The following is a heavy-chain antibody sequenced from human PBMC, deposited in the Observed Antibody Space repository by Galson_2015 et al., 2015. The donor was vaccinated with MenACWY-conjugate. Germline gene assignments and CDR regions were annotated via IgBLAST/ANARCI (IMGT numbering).Heavy chain of an antibody. D-gene: IGHD2/OR15-2a*01. V-gene: IGHV3-48*04. J-gene: IGHJ6*02. CDR2: ISGSGNTI. CDR1: SLTFTSYS. Sequence: SLRLSCAASSLTFTSYSMTWVRLPPGKGLEWISYISGSGNTIHYADSVRGRFTVSRDNVKTSLCLTMSSLTADDTAVYFCAGSTTNYYYGLDVWGPGTTVTVSS. CDR3: AGSTTNYYYGLDV.